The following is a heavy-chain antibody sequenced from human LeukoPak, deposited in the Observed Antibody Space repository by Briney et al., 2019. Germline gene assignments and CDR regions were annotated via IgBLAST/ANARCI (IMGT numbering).Heavy chain of an antibody. CDR1: GFTFSSYS. Sequence: PGGSLRLSCAASGFTFSSYSMNWVRQAPGKGLEWVSSISSSSSYIYYADSVKGRFTIYRDNAKNSLYLQMNSLRAEGTAVYYCARPDSYYDSSGYYYDYWGQGTLVTVSS. D-gene: IGHD3-22*01. V-gene: IGHV3-21*01. CDR2: ISSSSSYI. J-gene: IGHJ4*02. CDR3: ARPDSYYDSSGYYYDY.